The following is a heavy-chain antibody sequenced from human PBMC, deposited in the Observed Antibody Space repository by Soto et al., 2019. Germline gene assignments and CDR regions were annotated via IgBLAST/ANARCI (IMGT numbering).Heavy chain of an antibody. CDR3: AKDVIPVSGELELRTHQPYFDY. D-gene: IGHD1-7*01. V-gene: IGHV3-23*01. Sequence: PGGSLRLSCAASGFTFSSYAMSWVRQAPGKGLEWVSAISGSGGSTYYADSVKGRFTISRDNSKNTLYLQMNSLRAEDTAVYYCAKDVIPVSGELELRTHQPYFDYWGQGTLVTVSS. CDR1: GFTFSSYA. CDR2: ISGSGGST. J-gene: IGHJ4*02.